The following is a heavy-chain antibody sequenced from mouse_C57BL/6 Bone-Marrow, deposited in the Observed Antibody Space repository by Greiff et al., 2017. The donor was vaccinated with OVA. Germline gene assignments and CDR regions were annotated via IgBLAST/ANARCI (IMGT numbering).Heavy chain of an antibody. V-gene: IGHV6-3*01. CDR2: IRLKSDNYAT. CDR3: TLDSSGYLFDY. J-gene: IGHJ2*01. D-gene: IGHD3-2*02. CDR1: GFTFSNYW. Sequence: EVQVVESGGGLVQPGGSMKLSCVASGFTFSNYWMNWVRQSPEKGLEWVAQIRLKSDNYATHYAESVKGRFTISRDDSKSSVYLQMNNLRAEDTGIYYCTLDSSGYLFDYWGQGTTLTVSS.